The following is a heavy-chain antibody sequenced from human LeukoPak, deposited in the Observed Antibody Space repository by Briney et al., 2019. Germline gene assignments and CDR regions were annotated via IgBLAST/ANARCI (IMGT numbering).Heavy chain of an antibody. CDR2: INSSSSYI. V-gene: IGHV3-21*05. CDR3: ARDSSGYFDY. CDR1: GFTFSSYS. J-gene: IGHJ4*02. Sequence: PGGSLRLSCAASGFTFSSYSMNWVRQAPGKGLEWVSYINSSSSYIYYADSVKGRFTISRDNAKNSLYLQMNSLRAEDTAVYYCARDSSGYFDYWGQGTLVTVSS. D-gene: IGHD3-22*01.